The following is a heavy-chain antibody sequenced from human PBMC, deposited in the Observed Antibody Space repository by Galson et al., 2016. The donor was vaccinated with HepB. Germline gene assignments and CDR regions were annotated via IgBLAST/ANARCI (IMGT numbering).Heavy chain of an antibody. CDR2: IWHDGGNK. D-gene: IGHD6-13*01. J-gene: IGHJ4*02. CDR1: EFTFSTYG. Sequence: SLRLSCAASEFTFSTYGMHWVRRAPGKGLEWVALIWHDGGNKYYADSVKGRFTISRDNPKNTLYLQMNSLKVEDTAVYYCAREMHVAAAAAFDFWGRGTLVTVSS. V-gene: IGHV3-33*01. CDR3: AREMHVAAAAAFDF.